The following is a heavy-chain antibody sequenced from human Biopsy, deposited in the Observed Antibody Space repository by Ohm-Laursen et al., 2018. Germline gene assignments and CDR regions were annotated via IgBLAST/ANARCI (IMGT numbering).Heavy chain of an antibody. CDR3: GRAVRNQLLTDP. Sequence: GSSEKVSCQVSGYTFTSYDITWVRQASGQGPEWIGWLNPVSGNSNFGQKIRGRVTATSDTSISTAYMELSGLTSDDTATYYCGRAVRNQLLTDPWGQGTLVTVTS. CDR1: GYTFTSYD. V-gene: IGHV1-8*01. D-gene: IGHD1-7*01. CDR2: LNPVSGNS. J-gene: IGHJ5*02.